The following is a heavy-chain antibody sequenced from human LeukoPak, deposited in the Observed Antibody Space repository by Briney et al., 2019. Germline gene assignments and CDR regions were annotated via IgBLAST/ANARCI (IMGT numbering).Heavy chain of an antibody. CDR3: SRDESPFIVVVPAAHQTGQDY. V-gene: IGHV3-23*01. Sequence: GGSLRLSCAASVFTFSSYAMSLVRQAPGKGLEWVSAISGSGCKTYYADSVKGRFTISRDNSKNTLYLQMNTLIADDRAVYYFSRDESPFIVVVPAAHQTGQDYWGQGTLVTVSS. D-gene: IGHD2-2*01. J-gene: IGHJ4*02. CDR2: ISGSGCKT. CDR1: VFTFSSYA.